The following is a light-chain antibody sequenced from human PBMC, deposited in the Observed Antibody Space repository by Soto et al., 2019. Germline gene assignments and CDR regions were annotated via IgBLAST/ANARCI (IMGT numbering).Light chain of an antibody. CDR3: SSYTSSSTIVV. CDR1: SSDVGAYNY. Sequence: QSALTQPASVSGSPGQSITISCTGTSSDVGAYNYVSWYQQHPGKAPKLMIYDVSHRPSGVSNRFSGSKSGNTASLTISGLQDEDEADYYCSSYTSSSTIVVFGGGTQLTVL. CDR2: DVS. V-gene: IGLV2-14*03. J-gene: IGLJ2*01.